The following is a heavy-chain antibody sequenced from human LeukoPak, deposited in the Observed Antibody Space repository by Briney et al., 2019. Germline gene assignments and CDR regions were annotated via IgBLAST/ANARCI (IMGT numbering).Heavy chain of an antibody. CDR3: AKDGYNWNYNYYYYYMDV. V-gene: IGHV3-43D*03. Sequence: GGSLRLSCAASGFTFDDYAMHWVRQAPGKGLEGVSLISWDGGSTYYADSVKGRFTISRDNSKNSLYLQMNSLRAEDTALYYCAKDGYNWNYNYYYYYMDVWGKGTTVTVSS. CDR1: GFTFDDYA. CDR2: ISWDGGST. D-gene: IGHD1-7*01. J-gene: IGHJ6*03.